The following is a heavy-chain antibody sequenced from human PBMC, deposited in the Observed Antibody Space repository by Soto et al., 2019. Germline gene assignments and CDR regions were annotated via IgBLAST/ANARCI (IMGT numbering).Heavy chain of an antibody. D-gene: IGHD6-13*01. V-gene: IGHV3-33*01. CDR1: GFTLSSYG. Sequence: QVQLVESGGGVVQPGRSLRLSCAASGFTLSSYGMHWVRQAPGKGLEWVAVIWYDGSNKYYADSVKGRFTISRDNSKNTLYLQMNSLRAEDTDVYYCAREDHITAAAYFDYWGQGTLVTVSS. J-gene: IGHJ4*02. CDR2: IWYDGSNK. CDR3: AREDHITAAAYFDY.